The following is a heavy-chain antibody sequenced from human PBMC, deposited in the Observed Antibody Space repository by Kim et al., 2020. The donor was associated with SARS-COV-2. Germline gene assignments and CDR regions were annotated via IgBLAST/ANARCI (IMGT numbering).Heavy chain of an antibody. J-gene: IGHJ6*02. Sequence: GGSLRLSCVASGFTFSTYAMSWVRQAPGKGLEWVSGISSGSTITNFADSVKGRFTIYRDDSRNTLYLQLSSLRAEDTAVYYCTKDGNGAYSYNVMDVWGQGTTVTVSS. V-gene: IGHV3-23*01. CDR1: GFTFSTYA. CDR3: TKDGNGAYSYNVMDV. D-gene: IGHD2-21*01. CDR2: ISSGSTIT.